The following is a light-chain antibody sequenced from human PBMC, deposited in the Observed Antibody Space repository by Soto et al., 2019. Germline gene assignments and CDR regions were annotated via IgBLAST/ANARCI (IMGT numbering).Light chain of an antibody. CDR3: QQYGSSPMWT. CDR2: AAS. CDR1: QNVDSNY. Sequence: EIVLTQSPGTLSLSPGERATLSCRASQNVDSNYLAWYQQKPGQAPRIIIFAASGRATGIPDRFSGSGSGTDFTLTISRLEPEDFAVYYCQQYGSSPMWTFGQGTKVDIK. V-gene: IGKV3-20*01. J-gene: IGKJ1*01.